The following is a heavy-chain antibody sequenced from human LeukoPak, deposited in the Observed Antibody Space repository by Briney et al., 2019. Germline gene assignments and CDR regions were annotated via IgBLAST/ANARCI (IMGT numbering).Heavy chain of an antibody. J-gene: IGHJ4*02. CDR2: IREDGSRK. D-gene: IGHD4-11*01. V-gene: IGHV3-7*05. Sequence: GGSLRLSCAASGFAFSTSWMAWVRQAPGEGVEWVDNIREDGSRKNYVDSVKGRFTISRDNAKNSLYLQMNSLRAEDTAVYFCSRDAAYSSFDYWGQGTLVTVSS. CDR1: GFAFSTSW. CDR3: SRDAAYSSFDY.